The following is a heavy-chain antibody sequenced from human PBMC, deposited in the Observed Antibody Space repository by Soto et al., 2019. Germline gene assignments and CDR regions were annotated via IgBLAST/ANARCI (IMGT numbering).Heavy chain of an antibody. D-gene: IGHD5-18*01. Sequence: ASVKVSCKASGYTFTSYGISWVRQAPGQGLEWMGWISAYNGNTNYAQKLQGRVTMTTDTSTSTAYMELRSLRSDDTAVYYCARSDTAMVTDAFDSWGQGTMVTVSS. V-gene: IGHV1-18*01. J-gene: IGHJ3*02. CDR1: GYTFTSYG. CDR3: ARSDTAMVTDAFDS. CDR2: ISAYNGNT.